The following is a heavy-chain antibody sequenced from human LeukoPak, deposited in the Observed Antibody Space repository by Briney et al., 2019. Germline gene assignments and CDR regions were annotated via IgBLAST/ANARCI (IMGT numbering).Heavy chain of an antibody. CDR3: ARAGGYVWRSYSPFDY. J-gene: IGHJ4*02. D-gene: IGHD3-16*01. V-gene: IGHV1-18*01. CDR2: ISAYNGNT. CDR1: GYTFTSYG. Sequence: ASVNVSCKASGYTFTSYGISWVRQAPRQGLEWMGWISAYNGNTNYAQKLQGRVTMTADTSTSTAYMELRSQRYDDTAVYFCARAGGYVWRSYSPFDYWGQGTLVTVSS.